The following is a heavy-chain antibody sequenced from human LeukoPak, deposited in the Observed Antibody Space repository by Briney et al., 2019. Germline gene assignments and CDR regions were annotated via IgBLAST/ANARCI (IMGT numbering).Heavy chain of an antibody. CDR1: GFTFSSYA. CDR2: ISGSGGST. CDR3: ATGGYTSSWYIED. J-gene: IGHJ4*02. V-gene: IGHV3-23*01. D-gene: IGHD6-13*01. Sequence: VGSLRLSCAASGFTFSSYAMTWVRQAPGKGLEWVSGISGSGGSTYYADSVKGRFTISRDNSKNTLYLQMNSLRAEDTAVYYCATGGYTSSWYIEDWGQGTLVTVSS.